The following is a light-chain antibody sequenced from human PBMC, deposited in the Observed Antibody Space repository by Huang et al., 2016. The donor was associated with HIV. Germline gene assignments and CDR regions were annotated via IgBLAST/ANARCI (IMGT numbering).Light chain of an antibody. Sequence: DIHMTQSPSSVAASVGDRVAITCRASQRISTWLAWYQQKPGKAPKLLIHTASSLQNGVPSRFIGSGSGTDFTLTISNLQPEDFATYYCQQGNSFPYTFGQGTKVEL. CDR3: QQGNSFPYT. V-gene: IGKV1-12*01. J-gene: IGKJ2*01. CDR1: QRISTW. CDR2: TAS.